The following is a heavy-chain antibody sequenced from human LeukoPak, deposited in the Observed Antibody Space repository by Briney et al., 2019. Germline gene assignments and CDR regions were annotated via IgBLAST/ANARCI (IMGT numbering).Heavy chain of an antibody. CDR3: ARVGAHYDILTGYYTWFDP. CDR2: IYYSGST. V-gene: IGHV4-39*07. CDR1: GGSISTSSYY. D-gene: IGHD3-9*01. Sequence: SQTLSLTCTVSGGSISTSSYYWGWIRQPPGKGLEWIGSIYYSGSTYYNPSLKSRVTISVDTSKNQFSLKLSSVTAADTAVYYCARVGAHYDILTGYYTWFDPWGQGTLVTVSS. J-gene: IGHJ5*02.